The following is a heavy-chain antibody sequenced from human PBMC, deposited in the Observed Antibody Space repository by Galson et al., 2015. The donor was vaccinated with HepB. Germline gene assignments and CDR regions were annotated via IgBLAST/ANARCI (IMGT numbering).Heavy chain of an antibody. CDR1: GCTFTSYG. Sequence: SVKVSCKASGCTFTSYGISWVRQAPGQGLEWMGWIRAYNGNTNYAQKLQGRVTMTTDTSTSTAYMELRSLRSDDTAVYYWARQYSSCWYDYWGQGTLVTVSS. J-gene: IGHJ4*02. V-gene: IGHV1-18*01. CDR2: IRAYNGNT. CDR3: ARQYSSCWYDY. D-gene: IGHD6-19*01.